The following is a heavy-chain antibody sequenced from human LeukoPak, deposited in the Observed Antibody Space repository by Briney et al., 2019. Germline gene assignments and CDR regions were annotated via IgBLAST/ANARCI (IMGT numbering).Heavy chain of an antibody. V-gene: IGHV3-21*01. CDR1: GFTFSSYS. D-gene: IGHD5-18*01. Sequence: NPGGSLRLSCAASGFTFSSYSMNWVRQAPGKGLEWVSSISSSSSYIYYADSVKGRSTISRDNAKNSLYLQMNSLRAEDTAVYYCARDPEVDTAMVLFDYWGQGTLVTVSS. J-gene: IGHJ4*02. CDR2: ISSSSSYI. CDR3: ARDPEVDTAMVLFDY.